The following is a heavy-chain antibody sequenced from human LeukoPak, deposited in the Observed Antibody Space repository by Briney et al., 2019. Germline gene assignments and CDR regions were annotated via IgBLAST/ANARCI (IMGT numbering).Heavy chain of an antibody. CDR3: ARARYYGSGSYYLSDY. CDR1: GYTFTSYG. D-gene: IGHD3-10*01. CDR2: MNPNSGNT. V-gene: IGHV1-8*02. Sequence: ASVKVSCKASGYTFTSYGINWVRQATGQGLEWMGWMNPNSGNTGYAQKFQGRVTMTRDTSISTAYMELSRLRSDDTAVYYCARARYYGSGSYYLSDYWGQGTLVTVSS. J-gene: IGHJ4*02.